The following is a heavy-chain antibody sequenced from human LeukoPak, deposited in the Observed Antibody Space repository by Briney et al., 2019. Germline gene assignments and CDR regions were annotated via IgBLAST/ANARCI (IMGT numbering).Heavy chain of an antibody. CDR3: AKDRGYSHGFDY. V-gene: IGHV3-30*18. Sequence: GGSLRLSCAASGFTFSSYSMSWVRQAPGKGLEWVAAISYDGRNKEYVDSVKGRFTISRDNSKNTLYLQMNSLRAEDTAVYYCAKDRGYSHGFDYWGQGTLVTVSS. D-gene: IGHD5-18*01. CDR1: GFTFSSYS. CDR2: ISYDGRNK. J-gene: IGHJ4*02.